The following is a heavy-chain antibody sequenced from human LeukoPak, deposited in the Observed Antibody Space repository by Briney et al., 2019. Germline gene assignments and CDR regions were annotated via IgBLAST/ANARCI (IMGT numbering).Heavy chain of an antibody. J-gene: IGHJ4*02. CDR3: ARDTYYDILTDYYTAYYLDF. CDR2: IHSGGLT. D-gene: IGHD3-9*01. Sequence: GGSLRLPCAVSGFSVSSHYMSWVRQAPGKGLEWVSIIHSGGLTQYADSVKGRFTISRDNSKNTVYLQMNRLRAEDTAIYYCARDTYYDILTDYYTAYYLDFWGQGTLVTVSS. CDR1: GFSVSSHY. V-gene: IGHV3-53*01.